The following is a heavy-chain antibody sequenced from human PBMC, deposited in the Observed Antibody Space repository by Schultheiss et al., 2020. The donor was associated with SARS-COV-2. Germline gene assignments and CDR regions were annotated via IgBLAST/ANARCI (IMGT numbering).Heavy chain of an antibody. D-gene: IGHD6-19*01. Sequence: GGSPRLSCAASGFTFSSYAMHWVRQAPGKGLEWVAVISYDGSNKYYADSVKGRFTISRDNSKNTLYLQMNSLRAEDTAVYYCASTGAVAGQYWGQGTLVTVSS. J-gene: IGHJ4*02. CDR3: ASTGAVAGQY. CDR2: ISYDGSNK. CDR1: GFTFSSYA. V-gene: IGHV3-30-3*01.